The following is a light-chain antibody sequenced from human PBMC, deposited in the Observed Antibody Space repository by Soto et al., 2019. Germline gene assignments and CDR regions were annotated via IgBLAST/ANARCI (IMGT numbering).Light chain of an antibody. CDR3: QQYNNWPPIT. V-gene: IGKV3-15*01. Sequence: EIVLTQSPATLSLSPGERATLSCRASQSISSNLAWYQQKPGQAPRVLIYSASTRATGIPARFSGSGSGTEFTLTIRSLQSEDFAVYYCQQYNNWPPITFGQGTQREIK. CDR2: SAS. CDR1: QSISSN. J-gene: IGKJ5*01.